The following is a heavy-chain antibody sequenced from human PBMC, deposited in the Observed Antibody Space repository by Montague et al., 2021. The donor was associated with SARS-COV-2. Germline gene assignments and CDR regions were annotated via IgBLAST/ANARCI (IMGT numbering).Heavy chain of an antibody. V-gene: IGHV4-59*01. CDR3: AGDDIVLQGVTKGMDV. CDR1: GDSITTSY. CDR2: IYYSGRT. D-gene: IGHD3-10*01. Sequence: SETLSLTCTVSGDSITTSYWAWIRQPPGKGLELIGYIYYSGRTSYNSSLKRRVTISVDTSKNQFSLNLSSVTAADTAVYSCAGDDIVLQGVTKGMDVWGQGTTVIVSS. J-gene: IGHJ6*02.